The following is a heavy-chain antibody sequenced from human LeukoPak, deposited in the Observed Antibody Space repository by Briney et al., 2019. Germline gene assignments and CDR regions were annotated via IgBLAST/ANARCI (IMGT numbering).Heavy chain of an antibody. D-gene: IGHD3-22*01. CDR2: INPNSGGT. CDR3: ARGTYYYDSSGFNWFDP. V-gene: IGHV1-2*02. CDR1: GYTFTGYY. Sequence: ASVNVSCKASGYTFTGYYMHWVRQAPGQGLEWMGWINPNSGGTNYAQKFQGRVTMTRDTSISTAYMELSRLRSDDTAVYYCARGTYYYDSSGFNWFDPWGRGTLVTVSS. J-gene: IGHJ5*02.